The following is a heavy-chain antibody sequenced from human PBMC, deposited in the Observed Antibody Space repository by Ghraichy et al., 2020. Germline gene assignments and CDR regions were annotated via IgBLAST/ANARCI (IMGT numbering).Heavy chain of an antibody. J-gene: IGHJ3*01. CDR3: THRGSMVRSADAFDF. CDR1: GFSLSSSGAG. V-gene: IGHV2-5*02. Sequence: SGPTLVKPTQTLTLTCTLSGFSLSSSGAGVGWIRQAPGKAPEWLALIFWDDEKHYSPSLESRLTITKDTSNNQVVLTMTNMDPVDTATYFCTHRGSMVRSADAFDFWGQGTMVTVSS. D-gene: IGHD4/OR15-4a*01. CDR2: IFWDDEK.